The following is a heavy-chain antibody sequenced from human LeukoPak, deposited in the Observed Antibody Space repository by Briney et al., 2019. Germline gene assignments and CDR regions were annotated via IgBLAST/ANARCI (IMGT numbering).Heavy chain of an antibody. CDR3: AKDFTYGDPFDY. CDR1: GFTFDDYA. D-gene: IGHD4-17*01. V-gene: IGHV3-43*02. CDR2: ISGDGGST. Sequence: VGTLRLSCAASGFTFDDYAMHWVRQASGKGLEWVSLISGDGGSTYYAVSVKGRFTISRDNSKSSLYLQMNSLRTEDTALYYCAKDFTYGDPFDYWGQGTLVTVSS. J-gene: IGHJ4*02.